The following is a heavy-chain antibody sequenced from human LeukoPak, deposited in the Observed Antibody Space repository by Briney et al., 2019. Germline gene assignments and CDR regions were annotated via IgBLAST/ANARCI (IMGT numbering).Heavy chain of an antibody. CDR1: GYTFTSYG. V-gene: IGHV1-18*01. Sequence: GASVKVSCKASGYTFTSYGISWVRQAAGQGLEWMGCISAYNGNTNYAQKLQGRVTMTTDTSTSTAYMELRSLRSDDTAVYYCARGGDHSSGWYYYYGMDVWGQGTTVTVSS. J-gene: IGHJ6*02. D-gene: IGHD6-19*01. CDR3: ARGGDHSSGWYYYYGMDV. CDR2: ISAYNGNT.